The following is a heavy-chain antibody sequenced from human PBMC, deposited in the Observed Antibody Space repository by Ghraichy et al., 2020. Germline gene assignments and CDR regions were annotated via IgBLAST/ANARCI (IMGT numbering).Heavy chain of an antibody. V-gene: IGHV1-2*02. D-gene: IGHD3-10*01. CDR1: GYIFTDSY. Sequence: ASVKVSCKASGYIFTDSYLHWVRQAPGQGLEWMGWINPNSGVTNYAQKFQGRVSMTRDTSVSTAYMELSSLTSDDTAVYYCARFYGSGRKGLDVWGQGTTVTVSS. CDR3: ARFYGSGRKGLDV. CDR2: INPNSGVT. J-gene: IGHJ6*02.